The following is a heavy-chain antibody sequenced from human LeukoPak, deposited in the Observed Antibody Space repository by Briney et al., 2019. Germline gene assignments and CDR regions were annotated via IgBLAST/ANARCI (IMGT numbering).Heavy chain of an antibody. J-gene: IGHJ3*02. V-gene: IGHV1-24*01. CDR2: FEPEEGEHGET. CDR1: GYSLSDLS. Sequence: ASVTVSCRVSGYSLSDLSIHWVRHVPGKGLEWMGGFEPEEGEHGETIFAQKFEDRLTLTEDTSADTAYMELVRLTSEDTAVYYCATDRLEIYALHIWGQGTAVTVSS. D-gene: IGHD1-1*01. CDR3: ATDRLEIYALHI.